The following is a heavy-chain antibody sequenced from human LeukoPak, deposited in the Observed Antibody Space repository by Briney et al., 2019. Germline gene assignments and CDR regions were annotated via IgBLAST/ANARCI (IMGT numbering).Heavy chain of an antibody. CDR3: ARDPSWDY. CDR1: GGSISSYY. Sequence: SETLSLTCTVSGGSISSYYWSWIRQPPGKGLEWIGYIHYSGSTSYNPSLKSRVSISIDTSKNQFSLRLNSVTAADTAVYYCARDPSWDYWGQGTLVTVSS. CDR2: IHYSGST. V-gene: IGHV4-59*12. J-gene: IGHJ4*02.